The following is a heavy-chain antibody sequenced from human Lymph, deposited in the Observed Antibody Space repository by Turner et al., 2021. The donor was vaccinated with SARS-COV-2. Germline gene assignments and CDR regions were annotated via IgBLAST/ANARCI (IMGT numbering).Heavy chain of an antibody. CDR3: AKDHAWYSSGWYARGLDY. CDR2: ITHDGSDK. Sequence: QVQLVESGGGVVQPGRSLSLSCAASGFHFSSQDLHWVRQAPGKGLEWVAGITHDGSDKYYADSVKGRFTISRDNSKNTLYLQMHSLRAEDTAVYYCAKDHAWYSSGWYARGLDYWGQGSLVTVSS. CDR1: GFHFSSQD. D-gene: IGHD6-19*01. V-gene: IGHV3-30*18. J-gene: IGHJ4*02.